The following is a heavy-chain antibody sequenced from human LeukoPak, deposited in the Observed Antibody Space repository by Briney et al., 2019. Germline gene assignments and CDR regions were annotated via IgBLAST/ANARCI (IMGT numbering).Heavy chain of an antibody. CDR1: GFTFSSYG. V-gene: IGHV3-30*02. J-gene: IGHJ4*02. CDR3: ARAPLPGYYDFWSQSEWYFDY. CDR2: IRYDGSNK. D-gene: IGHD3-3*01. Sequence: GGSLRLSCAASGFTFSSYGMHWVRQAPGKGLEWVAFIRYDGSNKYYADSVKGRFTISRDNSKNTLYLQMNSLRAEDTAVYYCARAPLPGYYDFWSQSEWYFDYWGQGTLVTVSS.